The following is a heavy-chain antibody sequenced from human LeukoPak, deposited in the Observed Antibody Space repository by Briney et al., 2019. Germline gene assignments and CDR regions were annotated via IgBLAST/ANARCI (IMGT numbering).Heavy chain of an antibody. V-gene: IGHV4-39*01. J-gene: IGHJ4*02. CDR1: GGSIISDIYF. Sequence: PSETLSLTCTVSGGSIISDIYFWGWIRQSPGQGLAWIGSIYHGGRAYYDPSFEGRATISVDVSKNQFSLKLSSVTAADTAVYYCARHGARDSSGYSFDYWGQGTLVTVSS. CDR3: ARHGARDSSGYSFDY. CDR2: IYHGGRA. D-gene: IGHD3-22*01.